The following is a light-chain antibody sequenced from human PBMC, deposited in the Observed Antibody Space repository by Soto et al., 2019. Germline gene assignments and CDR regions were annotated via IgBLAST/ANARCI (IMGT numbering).Light chain of an antibody. V-gene: IGKV1-9*01. CDR3: QQFNSYPPVT. CDR1: QGTSSY. J-gene: IGKJ4*01. Sequence: DIQLTQSPSFLSASVGARVTITCRASQGTSSYLAWYQQKSGKAPKLLIYGASTLQSGVPSRFSGRGSGTEFTLTIGCLQAEDFATYYCQQFNSYPPVTFGGGTKVEIK. CDR2: GAS.